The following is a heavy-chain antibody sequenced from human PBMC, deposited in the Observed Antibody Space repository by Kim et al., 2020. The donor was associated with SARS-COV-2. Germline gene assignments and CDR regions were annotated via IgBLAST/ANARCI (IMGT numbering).Heavy chain of an antibody. CDR2: IIPIFGTA. Sequence: SVKVSCKASGGTFSSYAISWVRQAPRQGLEWMGGIIPIFGTANYAQKFQGRVTITADESTSTAYMELSSLRSEDTAVYYCAREGARGYSYGHYYGMDVWGQGTTVTVSS. D-gene: IGHD5-18*01. V-gene: IGHV1-69*13. CDR1: GGTFSSYA. J-gene: IGHJ6*02. CDR3: AREGARGYSYGHYYGMDV.